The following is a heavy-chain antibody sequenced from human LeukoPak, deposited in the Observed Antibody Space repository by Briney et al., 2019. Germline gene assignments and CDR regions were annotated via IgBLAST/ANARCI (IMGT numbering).Heavy chain of an antibody. CDR1: GFTFSSYG. D-gene: IGHD6-19*01. CDR3: AKAVAAHDTFDY. CDR2: ISYDGRNK. Sequence: PGGSLRLSWAASGFTFSSYGMHWVRQAPGKGLGWVAVISYDGRNKYYADSVKGRFTISRDNSKNTLYLQMNSLRAEDTAVYYCAKAVAAHDTFDYWGQGTLVTVSS. J-gene: IGHJ4*02. V-gene: IGHV3-30*18.